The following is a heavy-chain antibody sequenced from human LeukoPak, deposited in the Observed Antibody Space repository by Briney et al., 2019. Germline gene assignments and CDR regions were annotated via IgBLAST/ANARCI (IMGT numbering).Heavy chain of an antibody. CDR2: IYYSGST. D-gene: IGHD3-10*01. Sequence: SETLSLTCAVYGGSFSGYYWSWIRQPPGKGLEWIGSIYYSGSTYYNPSLKSRVTISVDTSKNQFSLKLSSVTAADTAVYYCARQVLLWLGELQPNTHWGQGTLVTVSS. V-gene: IGHV4-34*01. J-gene: IGHJ4*02. CDR3: ARQVLLWLGELQPNTH. CDR1: GGSFSGYY.